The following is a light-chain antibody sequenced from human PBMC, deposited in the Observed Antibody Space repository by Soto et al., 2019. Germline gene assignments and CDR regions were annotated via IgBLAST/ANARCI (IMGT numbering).Light chain of an antibody. CDR3: QQTYSSPPYT. V-gene: IGKV1-39*01. J-gene: IGKJ2*01. Sequence: DVQMTQSPSSLSASVGDRVTITCRASLSISTYSNWYQVVPGKPPRLLIYAASTLQSGVPSRFSGSGSGTDFTLTISSLQPDDFATYYCQQTYSSPPYTFGQGTNLEIK. CDR2: AAS. CDR1: LSISTY.